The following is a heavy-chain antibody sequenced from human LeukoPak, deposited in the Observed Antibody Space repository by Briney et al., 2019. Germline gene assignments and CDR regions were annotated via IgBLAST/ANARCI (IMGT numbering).Heavy chain of an antibody. CDR3: ARGGGLDV. V-gene: IGHV3-48*04. CDR1: GGTFSSDS. CDR2: INTGSTTI. D-gene: IGHD3-16*01. Sequence: QPGGSLRLSCVAPGGTFSSDSMIWVRQAPGKGLEWVSYINTGSTTIYYADSVKGRFTISRDNAKNSLYLQMSNLRAEDTAVYFCARGGGLDVWGQGATVTVSS. J-gene: IGHJ6*02.